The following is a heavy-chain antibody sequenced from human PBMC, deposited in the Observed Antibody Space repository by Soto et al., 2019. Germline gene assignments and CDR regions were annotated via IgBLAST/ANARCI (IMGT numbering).Heavy chain of an antibody. CDR2: ISGSGGTT. Sequence: GGSLRLSCAASGFTFSSYFMTWVRQAPGMGLEWVSYISGSGGTTYYADSVTGRFTISRDNAKNSLCLQMNSLRAEDTAVYYCARVGDEWGYYYYMDVWGKGTTVTVSS. D-gene: IGHD3-16*01. CDR3: ARVGDEWGYYYYMDV. CDR1: GFTFSSYF. V-gene: IGHV3-48*04. J-gene: IGHJ6*03.